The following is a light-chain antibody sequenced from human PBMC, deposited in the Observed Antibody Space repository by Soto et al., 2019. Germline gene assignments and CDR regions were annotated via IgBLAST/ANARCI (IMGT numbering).Light chain of an antibody. CDR2: EDN. Sequence: NFMLTQPHSVSESPGKTVTISCTRSSGSIASNYVQWYQQRPGSAPTTVIYEDNQRPSGVPDRFSGSIDSSSNSASLTISGLKNEDEADYYCQSSDSSAVFGGGTKLTVL. V-gene: IGLV6-57*04. CDR3: QSSDSSAV. CDR1: SGSIASNY. J-gene: IGLJ2*01.